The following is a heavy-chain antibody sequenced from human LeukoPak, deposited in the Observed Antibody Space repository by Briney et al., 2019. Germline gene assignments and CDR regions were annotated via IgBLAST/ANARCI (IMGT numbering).Heavy chain of an antibody. CDR3: ATKGGRAAAGANWFDP. D-gene: IGHD6-13*01. V-gene: IGHV3-21*01. CDR1: GFTFSSYS. J-gene: IGHJ5*02. CDR2: ISSSSSYI. Sequence: GGSLRLSCAASGFTFSSYSMNWVRQAPGKGLEWVSSISSSSSYIYYADSVKGRFTISRDNAKNSLYLQMNSLRAEDTAVYYCATKGGRAAAGANWFDPWGQGTLVTVSS.